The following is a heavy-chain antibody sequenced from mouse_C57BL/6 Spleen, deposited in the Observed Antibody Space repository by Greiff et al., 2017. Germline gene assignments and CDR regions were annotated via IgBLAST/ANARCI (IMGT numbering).Heavy chain of an antibody. Sequence: QVQLQQPGAELVMPGASVKLSCKASGYTFTSYWMHWVKQRPGQGLEWIGEIDPSDSYTNYNQKVKGKSTLTVDKSSRTAYMQLSSQTSEESAVYYCARGYESLSPYAMDYWGQGTSVTVSS. CDR2: IDPSDSYT. V-gene: IGHV1-69*01. CDR3: ARGYESLSPYAMDY. J-gene: IGHJ4*01. D-gene: IGHD2-14*01. CDR1: GYTFTSYW.